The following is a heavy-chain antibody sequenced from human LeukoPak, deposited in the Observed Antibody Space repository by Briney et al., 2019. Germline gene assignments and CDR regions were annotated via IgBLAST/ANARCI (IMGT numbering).Heavy chain of an antibody. V-gene: IGHV1-2*02. CDR1: GYTFTGYY. Sequence: ASVKVSCKASGYTFTGYYMHWVRQAPGQGLEWMGWINPNSGGTNYAQKFQGRVTMTRDTSISTAYMELSRLRSDDTAVYCCARADSSGYYLGDYWGQGTLVTVSS. D-gene: IGHD3-22*01. J-gene: IGHJ4*02. CDR2: INPNSGGT. CDR3: ARADSSGYYLGDY.